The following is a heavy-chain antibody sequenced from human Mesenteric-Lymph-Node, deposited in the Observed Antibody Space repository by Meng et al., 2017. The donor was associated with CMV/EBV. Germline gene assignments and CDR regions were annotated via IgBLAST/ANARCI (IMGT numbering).Heavy chain of an antibody. D-gene: IGHD2-15*01. J-gene: IGHJ6*02. CDR3: ARDHRWRLLPYGMDV. V-gene: IGHV3-30*02. Sequence: GESLKISCAASGFTFSNSDMNWVRQAPGKGLEWVAFIRYDGSNKYYADSVKGRFTISRDNSKNTLYLQMNSLRAEDTAVYYCARDHRWRLLPYGMDVWGQGTTVTVSS. CDR1: GFTFSNSD. CDR2: IRYDGSNK.